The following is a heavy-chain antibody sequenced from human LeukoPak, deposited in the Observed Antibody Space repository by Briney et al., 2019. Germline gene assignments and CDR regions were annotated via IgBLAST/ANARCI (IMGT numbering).Heavy chain of an antibody. CDR3: ASPLIAALYMDV. Sequence: PGGSLRLSCAASGFTFSSYSMNWVRQAPGKGLEWVSSISSSSSYIYYADSVKGRFTISRDNAKNSLYLQMNSLRAEDTAVYYCASPLIAALYMDVWGKGTTVTVSS. D-gene: IGHD6-6*01. CDR2: ISSSSSYI. J-gene: IGHJ6*04. CDR1: GFTFSSYS. V-gene: IGHV3-21*01.